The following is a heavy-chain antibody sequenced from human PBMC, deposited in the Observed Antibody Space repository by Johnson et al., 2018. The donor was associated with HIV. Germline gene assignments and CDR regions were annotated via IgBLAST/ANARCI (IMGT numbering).Heavy chain of an antibody. V-gene: IGHV3-30*04. CDR3: AAYYDFWSGSYTSGFDI. D-gene: IGHD3-3*01. CDR1: GFTFSSYA. Sequence: VQLVESGGGVVQPGRSLRLSCAASGFTFSSYAMHWVRQAPGKGLEWVAVISYDGSNKYYADSVKGRFTISRDNSKNTLYLQMNSLRAEDTAMYYCAAYYDFWSGSYTSGFDIWGQGTMVTVSS. J-gene: IGHJ3*02. CDR2: ISYDGSNK.